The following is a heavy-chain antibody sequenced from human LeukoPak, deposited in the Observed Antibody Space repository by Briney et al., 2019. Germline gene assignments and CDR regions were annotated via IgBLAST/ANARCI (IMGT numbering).Heavy chain of an antibody. CDR2: IYTSGST. CDR1: GGSISSGSYY. J-gene: IGHJ4*02. D-gene: IGHD3-10*01. Sequence: PSETLSLTCTVSGGSISSGSYYWSWIRQPAGKGLEWIGRIYTSGSTNYNPSLKSRVTISVDKSKNQFSLKLSSVTAADTAVYYCARATRSVHYYGSGPRVRYFDYWGQGALVTVSS. CDR3: ARATRSVHYYGSGPRVRYFDY. V-gene: IGHV4-61*02.